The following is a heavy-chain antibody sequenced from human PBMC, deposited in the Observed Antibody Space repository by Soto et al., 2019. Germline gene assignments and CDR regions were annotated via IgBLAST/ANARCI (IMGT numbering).Heavy chain of an antibody. CDR3: ASYSTTLHYFDY. Sequence: SETLSLTCAVYGGSFSGYYWSWIRQPPGKGLEWIGEINHSGSTNYNPSLKSRVTISVDTSKNQFSLKLSSVTAADTAVYYCASYSTTLHYFDYWGQGTLVTVSS. V-gene: IGHV4-34*01. CDR2: INHSGST. D-gene: IGHD2-2*01. CDR1: GGSFSGYY. J-gene: IGHJ4*02.